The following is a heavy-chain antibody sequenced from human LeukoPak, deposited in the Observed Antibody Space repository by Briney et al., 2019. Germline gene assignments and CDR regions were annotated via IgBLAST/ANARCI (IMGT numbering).Heavy chain of an antibody. V-gene: IGHV3-48*01. Sequence: GGSLRLSCAASGFTFSSYSMNWVRQAPGKGLEWVSYISSSSSTIYYADSVKGRFTISRDNAKNSLYLQMNSLRAEDTAVYYCARDAYNYDSSGYSFDYWGQGTLVTVSS. CDR3: ARDAYNYDSSGYSFDY. CDR1: GFTFSSYS. CDR2: ISSSSSTI. J-gene: IGHJ4*02. D-gene: IGHD3-22*01.